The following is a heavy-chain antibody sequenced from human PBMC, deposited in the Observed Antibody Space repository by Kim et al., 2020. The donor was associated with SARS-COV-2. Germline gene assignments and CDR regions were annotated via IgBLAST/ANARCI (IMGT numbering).Heavy chain of an antibody. J-gene: IGHJ4*02. Sequence: GGSLRLSCAASGFTFSSYWMSWVRQAPGKGLEWVANIKQDGSEKYYVDSVKGRFTISRDNAKNSLYLQMNSLRAEDTAVYYCARDRRDILTAEDYWGQGTLVTVSS. CDR1: GFTFSSYW. V-gene: IGHV3-7*03. CDR2: IKQDGSEK. CDR3: ARDRRDILTAEDY. D-gene: IGHD3-9*01.